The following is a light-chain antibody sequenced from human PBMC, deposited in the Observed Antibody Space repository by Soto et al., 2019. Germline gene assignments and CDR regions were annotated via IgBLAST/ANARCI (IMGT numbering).Light chain of an antibody. Sequence: SVLTQPPSASGTPGQRVTISCSGSSSNIGSNYVYWYQQLPGMAPKLLIYRNNQRPSGVPDRFSGSKSGTSASLAISGLRSEDEADYYCAAWDDSLSGPVFGTGTKVTVL. V-gene: IGLV1-47*01. J-gene: IGLJ1*01. CDR1: SSNIGSNY. CDR3: AAWDDSLSGPV. CDR2: RNN.